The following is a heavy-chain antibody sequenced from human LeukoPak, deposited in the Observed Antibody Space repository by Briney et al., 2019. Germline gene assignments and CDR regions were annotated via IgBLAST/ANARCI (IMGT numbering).Heavy chain of an antibody. Sequence: GESLKISCQVSEYSFANCWIGWVRQKPGKGLDFMGIIYPGDSGTRFSPSFQGQVTISADKSTNIVYLQWNSLKASDTAMYYCARTDNFDYWGQGTLVTVSS. D-gene: IGHD2-15*01. J-gene: IGHJ4*02. CDR2: IYPGDSGT. CDR1: EYSFANCW. V-gene: IGHV5-51*01. CDR3: ARTDNFDY.